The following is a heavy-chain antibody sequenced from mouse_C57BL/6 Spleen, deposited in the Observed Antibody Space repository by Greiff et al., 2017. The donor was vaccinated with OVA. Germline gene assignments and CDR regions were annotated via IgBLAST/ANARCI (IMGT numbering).Heavy chain of an antibody. Sequence: VQWVESDAELVKPGASVKISCKVSGYTFTDHTIHWMKQRPEQGLEWIGYIYPRDGSTKYNEKFKGKATLTADKSSSTAYMQLNSLTSEDSAVYFCAREEDYYGSSYKVFAYWGQGTLVTVSA. D-gene: IGHD1-1*01. CDR2: IYPRDGST. CDR3: AREEDYYGSSYKVFAY. CDR1: GYTFTDHT. J-gene: IGHJ3*01. V-gene: IGHV1-78*01.